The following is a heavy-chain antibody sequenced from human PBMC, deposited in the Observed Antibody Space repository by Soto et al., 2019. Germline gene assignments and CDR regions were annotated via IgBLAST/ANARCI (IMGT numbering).Heavy chain of an antibody. J-gene: IGHJ4*02. V-gene: IGHV1-18*01. CDR3: ARVGYYYDSSGYYFDY. CDR1: GYTFTSYG. CDR2: IGAYNGNT. Sequence: ASVKVSCKASGYTFTSYGISWVRQAPGQGLEWMGWIGAYNGNTNYAQKLQGRVTMTTDTSTSTAYMELRSLRSDDTAVYYCARVGYYYDSSGYYFDYWGQGTLVTVSS. D-gene: IGHD3-22*01.